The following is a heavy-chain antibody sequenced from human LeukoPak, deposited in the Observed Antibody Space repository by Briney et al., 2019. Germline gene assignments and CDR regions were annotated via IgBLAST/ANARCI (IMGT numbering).Heavy chain of an antibody. CDR1: GGSISSGGYS. V-gene: IGHV4-30-2*01. J-gene: IGHJ6*03. CDR2: IYHSGST. D-gene: IGHD2/OR15-2a*01. Sequence: SETLSLTCAVSGGSISSGGYSWSWIRQPPGKGLEWIGYIYHSGSTYYNPSLKSRVTISVDRSKNQFSLKLSSVTAADTAVYYCATLTYYYYYMDVWGKGTTVTVSS. CDR3: ATLTYYYYYMDV.